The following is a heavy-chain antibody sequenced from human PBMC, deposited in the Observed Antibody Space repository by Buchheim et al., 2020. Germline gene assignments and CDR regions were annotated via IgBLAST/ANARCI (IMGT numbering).Heavy chain of an antibody. CDR2: IWYDGSNK. D-gene: IGHD3-10*01. CDR1: GFTFSSYG. Sequence: QVQLVESGGGVVQPGRSLRLSCAASGFTFSSYGMHWVRQAPGKGLEWVAVIWYDGSNKYYADSVKGRFTISRDNSKKTLYLQMNSLRAEDTAVYYCARDRVRSSAHYYYYYGMDVWGQGTT. J-gene: IGHJ6*02. V-gene: IGHV3-33*01. CDR3: ARDRVRSSAHYYYYYGMDV.